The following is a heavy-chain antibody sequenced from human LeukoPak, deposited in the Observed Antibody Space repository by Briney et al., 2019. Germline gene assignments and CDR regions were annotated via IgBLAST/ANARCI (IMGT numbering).Heavy chain of an antibody. CDR1: GFTFGSYG. V-gene: IGHV3-30*02. CDR3: AKKARYCSGGYCYADVDY. J-gene: IGHJ4*02. CDR2: IGYDGSNK. Sequence: PGGSLRLSCAAYGFTFGSYGMHWIRQAPGKGLEWLAFIGYDGSNKYYAESVKDRFTISRDNSNNTLFLQMNSLRTEDTAVYHCAKKARYCSGGYCYADVDYWGQGTPVTVSS. D-gene: IGHD2-15*01.